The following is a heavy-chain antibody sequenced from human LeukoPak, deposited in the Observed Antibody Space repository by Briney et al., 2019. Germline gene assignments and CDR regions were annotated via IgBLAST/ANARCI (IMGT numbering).Heavy chain of an antibody. CDR2: IKSKTDGGTT. CDR1: GFTFSNAW. D-gene: IGHD1-26*01. Sequence: GGSLRLSCAASGFTFSNAWMSWVRQAPGKGLEWVGRIKSKTDGGTTDYAAPVKGRFTISRDDSKNTLYLQMDSLKTEDTAVYYCTTTSGSYARFDYWGQGTLVTVSS. J-gene: IGHJ4*02. V-gene: IGHV3-15*01. CDR3: TTTSGSYARFDY.